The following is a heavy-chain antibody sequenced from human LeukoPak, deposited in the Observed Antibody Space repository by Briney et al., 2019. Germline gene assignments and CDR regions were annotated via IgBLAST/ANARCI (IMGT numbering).Heavy chain of an antibody. CDR1: GFDFSRSD. CDR3: AKDLNSYYDSGEFDY. V-gene: IGHV3-9*01. CDR2: SSWNGGSI. D-gene: IGHD3-22*01. Sequence: GGSLRLSCAASGFDFSRSDMHWVRQAPGKGLDWVSGSSWNGGSIGYADSVKGRFTISRDNAKNSLYLQMNSLRTEDTAFYYCAKDLNSYYDSGEFDYWGQGTLVTVSS. J-gene: IGHJ4*02.